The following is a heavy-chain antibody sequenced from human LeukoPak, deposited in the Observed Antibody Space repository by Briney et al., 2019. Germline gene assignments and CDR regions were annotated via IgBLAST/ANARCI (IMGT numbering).Heavy chain of an antibody. CDR1: GFTVSSNY. J-gene: IGHJ4*02. D-gene: IGHD2-15*01. CDR2: IYTDGNT. V-gene: IGHV3-66*02. CDR3: ARGCCSGNTCYPGGY. Sequence: SGGSLRLSCAASGFTVSSNYMNWVRQAPGKGLEWVSVIYTDGNTYYADSVKGRFTISRDTSKNALYLQMHSLRVEDTAVYYCARGCCSGNTCYPGGYWGQGTLVTVSS.